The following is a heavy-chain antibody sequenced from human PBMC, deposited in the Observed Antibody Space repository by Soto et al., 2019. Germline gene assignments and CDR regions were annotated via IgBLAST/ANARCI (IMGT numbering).Heavy chain of an antibody. CDR2: ISGSGGST. Sequence: GGSLRLSCAASGFTFSSYAMSWVRQAPGKGLEWVSAISGSGGSTYYADSVKGRFTISRDNPKNTLYLQMNSLRAEDTAVYYCAKDLGKYSSGWPIDHWGQGTLVTVSS. J-gene: IGHJ5*02. CDR1: GFTFSSYA. V-gene: IGHV3-23*01. CDR3: AKDLGKYSSGWPIDH. D-gene: IGHD6-19*01.